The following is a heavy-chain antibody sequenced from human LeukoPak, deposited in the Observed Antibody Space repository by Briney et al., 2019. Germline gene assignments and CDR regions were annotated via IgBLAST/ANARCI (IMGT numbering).Heavy chain of an antibody. Sequence: GRSLRLSCAASGFTFSSYAMHWVRQAPGKGLEWVAVISYDGSNKYYADSVKGRFTISRDNSKNTLYLQMNSLRAEDTAVYYCARDSYVLRYFDWFQDGVHFDYWGQGTLVTVSS. V-gene: IGHV3-30*04. D-gene: IGHD3-9*01. J-gene: IGHJ4*02. CDR2: ISYDGSNK. CDR1: GFTFSSYA. CDR3: ARDSYVLRYFDWFQDGVHFDY.